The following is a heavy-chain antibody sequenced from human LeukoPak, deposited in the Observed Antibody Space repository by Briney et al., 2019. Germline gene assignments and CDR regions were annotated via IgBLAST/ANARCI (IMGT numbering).Heavy chain of an antibody. CDR3: AKEGGVYSTPYYMDV. D-gene: IGHD1-26*01. Sequence: LAGGSLRLSCAASGFTFDDYGMSWVRQAPGKGLEWVSGINWNGGSTGYADSVKGRFTISRDNAKNSLYLQMNSLRAEDTAVYYCAKEGGVYSTPYYMDVWGKGTTVTVSS. J-gene: IGHJ6*03. V-gene: IGHV3-20*04. CDR1: GFTFDDYG. CDR2: INWNGGST.